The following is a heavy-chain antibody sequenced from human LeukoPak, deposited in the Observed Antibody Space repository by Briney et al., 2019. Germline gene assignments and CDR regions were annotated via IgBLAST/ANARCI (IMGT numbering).Heavy chain of an antibody. CDR2: ISGSGTYI. V-gene: IGHV3-21*01. CDR1: GFSLSSNS. D-gene: IGHD2-21*01. CDR3: ARDLAYCGGDCGH. Sequence: GGSLRLSCAASGFSLSSNSMNWVRQAPGKGLEWVSSISGSGTYIYYAGSVTGRFTISRDNAKNSVYLQKNSLMADDTAVYYCARDLAYCGGDCGHWGQGTLVTVSP. J-gene: IGHJ4*02.